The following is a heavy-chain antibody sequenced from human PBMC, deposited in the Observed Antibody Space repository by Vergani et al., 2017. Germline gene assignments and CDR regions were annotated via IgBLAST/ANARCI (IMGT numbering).Heavy chain of an antibody. Sequence: QVQLVQSGAEVKKPGASVKVSCKASGYTFTSYAMHWVRQAPGQRLEWMGWINTGNGNTKYSQKFQGRVTITRDTSASTAYRELSSLRSEDTAVYYCARVEIYCGGDCPNYYYYGMDVWGQGTTVTVSS. V-gene: IGHV1-3*04. D-gene: IGHD2-21*02. CDR3: ARVEIYCGGDCPNYYYYGMDV. J-gene: IGHJ6*02. CDR1: GYTFTSYA. CDR2: INTGNGNT.